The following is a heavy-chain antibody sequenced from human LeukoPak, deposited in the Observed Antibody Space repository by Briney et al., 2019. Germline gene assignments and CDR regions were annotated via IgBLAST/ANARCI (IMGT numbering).Heavy chain of an antibody. CDR2: IIPIFGTA. V-gene: IGHV1-69*05. J-gene: IGHJ4*02. CDR1: GGTFSSYA. CDR3: ARDPSDIVVVPAAMELDC. D-gene: IGHD2-2*01. Sequence: ASVKVSCKASGGTFSSYAISWVRQAPGQGLEWMGGIIPIFGTANYAQKFQGRVTMTRDTSTSTVYMELSSLRSEDTAVYYCARDPSDIVVVPAAMELDCWGQGTLVTVSS.